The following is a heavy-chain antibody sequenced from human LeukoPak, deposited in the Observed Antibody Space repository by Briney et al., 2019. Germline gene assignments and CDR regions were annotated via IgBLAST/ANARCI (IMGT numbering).Heavy chain of an antibody. CDR1: GFTVGYNY. D-gene: IGHD1-14*01. CDR3: ARRSNPPGRIDH. V-gene: IGHV3-66*04. J-gene: IGHJ4*02. CDR2: IYNSGST. Sequence: GGSLRLSCAASGFTVGYNYMTWVRQAPGKGLEWVAAIYNSGSTYYADSVKGRFTISRDNSKNTMYLQMNSLKGEDTAVYYCARRSNPPGRIDHWGRGTLVTVSS.